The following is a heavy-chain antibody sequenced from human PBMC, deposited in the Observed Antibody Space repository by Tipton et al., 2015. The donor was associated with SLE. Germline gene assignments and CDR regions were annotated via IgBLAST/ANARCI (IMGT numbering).Heavy chain of an antibody. CDR3: ARHGGWSSYYYYYYGMDV. J-gene: IGHJ6*02. V-gene: IGHV3-33*01. Sequence: SLRLSCAASGFTFSSYGMHWVRQAPGKGLEWVAVIWYDGSNKYYADSVKGRFTISRDNSKNTLYLQMNSLRAEDTAVYYCARHGGWSSYYYYYYGMDVWGQGTTVTVSS. CDR1: GFTFSSYG. CDR2: IWYDGSNK. D-gene: IGHD2-15*01.